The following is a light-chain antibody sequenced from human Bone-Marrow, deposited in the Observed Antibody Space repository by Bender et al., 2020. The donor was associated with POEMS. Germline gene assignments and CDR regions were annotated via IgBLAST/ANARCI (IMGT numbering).Light chain of an antibody. Sequence: QSALTQPASVSGSPGQSITISCTGTSSDISDSVFWYQHHPGKAPKVVIFDATNRPSGISNRFSGSKSGTTASLTISGLRAEDEADYYCSSYTSSTTVVVGGGTALTVL. CDR2: DAT. V-gene: IGLV2-14*03. CDR3: SSYTSSTTVV. J-gene: IGLJ3*02. CDR1: SSDISDS.